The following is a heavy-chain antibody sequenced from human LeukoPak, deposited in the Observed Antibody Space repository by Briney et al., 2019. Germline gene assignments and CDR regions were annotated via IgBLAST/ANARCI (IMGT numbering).Heavy chain of an antibody. D-gene: IGHD5-12*01. CDR2: INPNSGGT. CDR1: GYTFTGYY. V-gene: IGHV1-2*02. J-gene: IGHJ6*02. Sequence: ASVKVSCKASGYTFTGYYMHWVRQAPGQGLEWMGWINPNSGGTNYAQKFQGRVTMTRDTSISTAYMELSRLRSDDTAVYYCARDPSGYDPYYYYGMDVWGQGTTVTVSS. CDR3: ARDPSGYDPYYYYGMDV.